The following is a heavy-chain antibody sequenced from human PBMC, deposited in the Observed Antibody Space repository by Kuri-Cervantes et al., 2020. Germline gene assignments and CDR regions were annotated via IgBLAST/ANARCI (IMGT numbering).Heavy chain of an antibody. D-gene: IGHD3-10*02. CDR2: IYSGGST. CDR3: ARDSEVLLSSYDAFDI. CDR1: GFTVSSDY. J-gene: IGHJ3*02. Sequence: GGSLRLSCTASGFTVSSDYMKWVRQAPGKGLEWVSVIYSGGSTHSADSVKGRFTISRDNSKNTLYLQMNSLRAEDTAVYYCARDSEVLLSSYDAFDIWGQGTMVTVSS. V-gene: IGHV3-53*01.